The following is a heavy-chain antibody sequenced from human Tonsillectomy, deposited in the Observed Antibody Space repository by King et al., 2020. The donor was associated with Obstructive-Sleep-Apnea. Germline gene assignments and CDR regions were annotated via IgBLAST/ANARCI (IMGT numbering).Heavy chain of an antibody. CDR1: GFTFSDYS. J-gene: IGHJ4*02. D-gene: IGHD2-2*01. CDR2: ISSNSNYI. V-gene: IGHV3-21*04. CDR3: GRHEGEYATFAPFDY. Sequence: QLVQSGGGLVKPGGSLRLSCAASGFTFSDYSMHWVRQAPGKGLEWVSFISSNSNYIYYADSVEGRFTISRDTSKNQFSLRLRSVTAADTAVYYCGRHEGEYATFAPFDYWGQGTLVTVSS.